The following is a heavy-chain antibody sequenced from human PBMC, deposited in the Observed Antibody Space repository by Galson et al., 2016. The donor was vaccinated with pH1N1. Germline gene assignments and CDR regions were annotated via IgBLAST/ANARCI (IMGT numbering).Heavy chain of an antibody. D-gene: IGHD1-26*01. V-gene: IGHV1-2*06. J-gene: IGHJ3*02. CDR1: GYTFTGYY. CDR2: INPNSGGT. CDR3: ARVYSRGGTYYPDAFDI. Sequence: SVKVSCKASGYTFTGYYMHWVRQAPGQGLEWMGRINPNSGGTNYAQKFQGRVTMTGDTSISTAYMELSRLRSDDTAGYYCARVYSRGGTYYPDAFDIWGQGTMVTVSS.